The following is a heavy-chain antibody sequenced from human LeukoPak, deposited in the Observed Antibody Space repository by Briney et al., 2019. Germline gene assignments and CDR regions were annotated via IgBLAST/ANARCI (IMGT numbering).Heavy chain of an antibody. CDR3: ARGTAYTEHSFFDY. D-gene: IGHD3-16*01. CDR1: GYTFTGYY. Sequence: ASVKVSCKASGYTFTGYYLHWVRQAPGQGPEWMGWINPNSGDTNYAQKFQGRVTMTWDTSISTAYMRLSRLKSDDTAIYYCARGTAYTEHSFFDYWGQGTRVTVSS. J-gene: IGHJ4*02. CDR2: INPNSGDT. V-gene: IGHV1-2*02.